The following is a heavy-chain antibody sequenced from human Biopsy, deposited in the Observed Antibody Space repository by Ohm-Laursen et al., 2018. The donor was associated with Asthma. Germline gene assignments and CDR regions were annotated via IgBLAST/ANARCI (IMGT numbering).Heavy chain of an antibody. J-gene: IGHJ4*02. Sequence: SDTLSLTCSVYGGSISSFYWSWIRQSPEKGLEWMGYVYWTGGTNYNPSLKSRVTVSVDTSKNRMFLELTSVTAADTAIYYCVRAVRNEQWLAPFDYWGQGKPVTVSS. CDR2: VYWTGGT. CDR1: GGSISSFY. D-gene: IGHD6-19*01. CDR3: VRAVRNEQWLAPFDY. V-gene: IGHV4-59*07.